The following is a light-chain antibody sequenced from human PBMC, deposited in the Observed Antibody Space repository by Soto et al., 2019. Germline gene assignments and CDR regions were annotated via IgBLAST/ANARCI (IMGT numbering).Light chain of an antibody. CDR3: QRYDSLPPT. V-gene: IGKV1-33*01. Sequence: DIQMTQSPSSLSASVGDRVTITCQASRDIGKYLNWFQEKPGKAPKLLIYDASNLQTGVRSRFSGSGSGTDFTFTISSLQPEDFATYYCQRYDSLPPTFGQGTRLEIK. CDR2: DAS. J-gene: IGKJ5*01. CDR1: RDIGKY.